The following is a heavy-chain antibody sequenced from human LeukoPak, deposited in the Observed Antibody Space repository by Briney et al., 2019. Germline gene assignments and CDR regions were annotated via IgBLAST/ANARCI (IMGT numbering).Heavy chain of an antibody. CDR3: ARRGGSPLGAFEI. CDR1: GGSISSGDYY. D-gene: IGHD1-26*01. Sequence: SQTLSLTCTVSGGSISSGDYYWSWIRQPPGKGLEWIGYIYYSESANYNPSLKSRVTISVDTSKNQFSLKLSSVTAADTAVYYCARRGGSPLGAFEIWGQGTMVTVSS. V-gene: IGHV4-61*08. CDR2: IYYSESA. J-gene: IGHJ3*02.